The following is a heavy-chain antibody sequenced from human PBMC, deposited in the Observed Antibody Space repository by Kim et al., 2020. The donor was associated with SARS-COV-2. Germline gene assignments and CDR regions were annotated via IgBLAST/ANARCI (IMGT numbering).Heavy chain of an antibody. CDR2: IIPILGIA. CDR1: GGTFSSYA. D-gene: IGHD2-15*01. CDR3: ARDPGYCSGGSCYSGFDP. V-gene: IGHV1-69*04. Sequence: SVKVSCKASGGTFSSYAISWVRQAPGQGLEWMGRIIPILGIANYAQKFQGRVTITADKSTSTAYMELSSLRSEDTAVYYCARDPGYCSGGSCYSGFDPWGQGTLVTVSS. J-gene: IGHJ5*02.